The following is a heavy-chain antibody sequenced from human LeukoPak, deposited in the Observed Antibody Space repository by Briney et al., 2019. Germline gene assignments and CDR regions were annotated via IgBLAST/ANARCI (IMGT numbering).Heavy chain of an antibody. CDR1: GGSISSYY. CDR2: IYNSGIT. V-gene: IGHV4-4*07. Sequence: PSEXXSLTCTVSGGSISSYYWSWIRQPAGKGLEWIGRIYNSGITNYNPSLKSRGTMSVDTCKNQFSLKLSSVTAADTAVYYCARGNTLCSGGACSTNIDYWGQGTLVTVSS. J-gene: IGHJ4*02. D-gene: IGHD2-15*01. CDR3: ARGNTLCSGGACSTNIDY.